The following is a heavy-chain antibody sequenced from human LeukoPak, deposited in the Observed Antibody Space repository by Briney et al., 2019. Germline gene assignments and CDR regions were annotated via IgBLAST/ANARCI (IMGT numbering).Heavy chain of an antibody. J-gene: IGHJ6*02. V-gene: IGHV3-7*05. CDR1: GFTFSSYW. Sequence: GGSLRLSCAASGFTFSSYWMSWVRQAPGKGLEWVANLKQDGSEKYYVDSVKGRFTISRDNAKNSLYLQMNSLRAEDTAVYYCARDFDDILTGYYYYYYYGMDVWGQGTTVTVSS. CDR3: ARDFDDILTGYYYYYYYGMDV. D-gene: IGHD3-9*01. CDR2: LKQDGSEK.